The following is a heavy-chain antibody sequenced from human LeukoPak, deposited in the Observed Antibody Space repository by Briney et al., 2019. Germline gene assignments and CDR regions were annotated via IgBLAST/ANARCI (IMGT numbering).Heavy chain of an antibody. J-gene: IGHJ4*02. D-gene: IGHD3-22*01. CDR2: INWNGGST. Sequence: GGSLRLSCAASGFTFDDYGTSWVRQAPGKGLEWVSGINWNGGSTGYADSVKGRFTISRDNAKNSLYLQMNSLRAEDTALYYCARDRYYYDSSGYYGPDYWGQGTLVTVSS. V-gene: IGHV3-20*04. CDR1: GFTFDDYG. CDR3: ARDRYYYDSSGYYGPDY.